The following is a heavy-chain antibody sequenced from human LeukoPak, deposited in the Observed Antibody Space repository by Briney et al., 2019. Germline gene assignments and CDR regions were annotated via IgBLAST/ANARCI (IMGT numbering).Heavy chain of an antibody. Sequence: SETLSLTCTVSGGSISSYYWSWIRQPPGKGLEWIGYIYYSGSTNYNPSLKSRVTISVDTSKNQSSLKLSSVTAADTAVYYCARETSQKGAHYMDVWGKGTTVTIS. CDR3: ARETSQKGAHYMDV. J-gene: IGHJ6*03. D-gene: IGHD3-16*01. V-gene: IGHV4-59*01. CDR2: IYYSGST. CDR1: GGSISSYY.